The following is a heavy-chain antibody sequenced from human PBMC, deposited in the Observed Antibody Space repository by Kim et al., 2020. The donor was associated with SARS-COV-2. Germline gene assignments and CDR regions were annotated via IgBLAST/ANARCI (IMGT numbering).Heavy chain of an antibody. CDR1: GFTFSDYY. Sequence: GGSLRLSCAASGFTFSDYYMSWIRQAPGKGLEWVSYISSSSSYTNYADSVKGRFTISRDNAKNSLYLQMNSLRAEDTAVYYCAREKHYYDILTGYTTQLTFDYWGQGTLVTVSS. V-gene: IGHV3-11*05. J-gene: IGHJ4*02. CDR3: AREKHYYDILTGYTTQLTFDY. D-gene: IGHD3-9*01. CDR2: ISSSSSYT.